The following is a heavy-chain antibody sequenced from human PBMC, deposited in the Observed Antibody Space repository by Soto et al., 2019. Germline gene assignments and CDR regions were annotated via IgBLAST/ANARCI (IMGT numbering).Heavy chain of an antibody. J-gene: IGHJ6*02. CDR3: ARVEAVAGLYNYHGLDV. Sequence: QVQLVQSGAEVKKPGSSVKVSCKVSGGTFSNYAIDWVRLAPGHGLEWMGGMVPIFGTTYYTQKFQGRDTIIADDSTTTAYLEMSSLRSEDTAIYYCARVEAVAGLYNYHGLDVWGQGTAVTVSS. D-gene: IGHD6-19*01. V-gene: IGHV1-69*12. CDR2: MVPIFGTT. CDR1: GGTFSNYA.